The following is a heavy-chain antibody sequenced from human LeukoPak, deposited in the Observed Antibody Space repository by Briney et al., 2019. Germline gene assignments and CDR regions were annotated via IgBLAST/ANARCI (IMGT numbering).Heavy chain of an antibody. D-gene: IGHD5-18*01. CDR2: VSHSGST. V-gene: IGHV4-4*02. J-gene: IGHJ4*02. CDR3: ARVDSGRYNYGYSLVY. Sequence: SGTLSLTWAVSNASISGRNWWNWVRQPPGKGLEWIGEVSHSGSTNYNPSLKSRVTISVDKSKNQFSLTLSSVTAADTAVYYCARVDSGRYNYGYSLVYWGQGTLVTVSS. CDR1: NASISGRNW.